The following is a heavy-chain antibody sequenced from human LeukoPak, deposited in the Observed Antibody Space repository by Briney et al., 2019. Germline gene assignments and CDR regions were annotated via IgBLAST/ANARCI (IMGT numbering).Heavy chain of an antibody. CDR1: GGSISSYY. CDR2: IYYSGST. D-gene: IGHD3-22*01. Sequence: SETLSLTCTVSGGSISSYYWSWIRQPPGKGLEWIGYIYYSGSTNYNPSLKSRVTISVDTSKNQFSLKLSSVTAADTAVYYCASLTLEGGYYDSSGYLSSWGQGTLVTVSS. J-gene: IGHJ5*02. V-gene: IGHV4-59*01. CDR3: ASLTLEGGYYDSSGYLSS.